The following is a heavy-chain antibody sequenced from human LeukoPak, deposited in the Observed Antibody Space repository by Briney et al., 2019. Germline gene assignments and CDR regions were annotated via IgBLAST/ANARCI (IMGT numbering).Heavy chain of an antibody. J-gene: IGHJ6*02. CDR2: IGSSGDT. V-gene: IGHV3-13*01. Sequence: GGSLRLSCTASGFTFSNYDMHWVRQATGKGLEWVSSIGSSGDTFYPGSVKGRFTISRENAKNSLYLQMNSLRAGDTAVYFCARDLDYSLDVWGQGTTVTVSS. CDR1: GFTFSNYD. CDR3: ARDLDYSLDV.